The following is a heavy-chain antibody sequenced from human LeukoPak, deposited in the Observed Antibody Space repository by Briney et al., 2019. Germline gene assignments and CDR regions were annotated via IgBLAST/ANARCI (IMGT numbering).Heavy chain of an antibody. Sequence: SETLSLTCAVYGGSFSGYYWSWIRQPPGKGLEWIGEINHSGSTNYNPSLKSRVIISVDTSKNQFSLKLSSVTAADTAVYYCARARSRRYFDYWGQGTLVTVSS. CDR1: GGSFSGYY. CDR2: INHSGST. V-gene: IGHV4-34*01. J-gene: IGHJ4*02. CDR3: ARARSRRYFDY.